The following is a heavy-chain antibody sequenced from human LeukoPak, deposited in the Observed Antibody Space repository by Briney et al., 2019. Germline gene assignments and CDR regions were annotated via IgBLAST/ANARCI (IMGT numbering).Heavy chain of an antibody. CDR1: GASITNYY. V-gene: IGHV4-59*08. CDR2: ISFTGTA. D-gene: IGHD3/OR15-3a*01. CDR3: ARGADFSTGSYDWFDP. J-gene: IGHJ5*02. Sequence: SETLSLTCTVSGASITNYYWSWIRQPPGQGLEWLGYISFTGTATYNPSVEGRITISVDTANNQFFVSPRSVTAADTAVYYCARGADFSTGSYDWFDPWGQGTLVTVSS.